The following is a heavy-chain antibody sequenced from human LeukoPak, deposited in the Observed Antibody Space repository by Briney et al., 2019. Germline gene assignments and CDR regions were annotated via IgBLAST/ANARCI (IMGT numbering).Heavy chain of an antibody. J-gene: IGHJ5*02. CDR2: INHSGSP. CDR1: GGTFSGYY. V-gene: IGHV4-34*01. CDR3: ARGSDGSENSYRNWFDP. D-gene: IGHD3-10*01. Sequence: SETLSLTCAVYGGTFSGYYWSWVRQPPGKGLEWIEEINHSGSPNYNPSLKSRVTISVDTSKNQFSLKLNSVTAADTAVYYCARGSDGSENSYRNWFDPWGQGTRVTVSS.